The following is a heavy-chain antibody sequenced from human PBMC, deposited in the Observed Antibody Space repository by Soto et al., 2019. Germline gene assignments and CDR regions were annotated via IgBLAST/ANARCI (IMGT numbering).Heavy chain of an antibody. CDR2: ISAYNGNT. D-gene: IGHD6-13*01. CDR3: ARDLAAAGPFDC. Sequence: QVQLVQSGAEVKKPGASVKVSCKASGYTFTNYAFSWVRQAPGHGLEGMGWISAYNGNTNDPQKPQGRVTMTTDTSTCTAYMELRSLRSDDTAVYYCARDLAAAGPFDCWGQGTLVTVSS. V-gene: IGHV1-18*01. CDR1: GYTFTNYA. J-gene: IGHJ4*02.